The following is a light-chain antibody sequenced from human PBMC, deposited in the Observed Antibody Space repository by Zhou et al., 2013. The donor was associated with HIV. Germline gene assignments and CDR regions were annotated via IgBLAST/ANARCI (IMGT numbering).Light chain of an antibody. V-gene: IGKV1-5*03. CDR2: AAS. CDR1: QSISKW. CDR3: QQSYTTPMDT. J-gene: IGKJ2*01. Sequence: DIQMTQSPSTLSASVGDRVTITCRASQSISKWLAWYQQKPGKAPKLLIYAASSLQSWVPSRFSGSGSGTEFTLSINNVQPEDLATYYCQQSYTTPMDTFGQGTKVEI.